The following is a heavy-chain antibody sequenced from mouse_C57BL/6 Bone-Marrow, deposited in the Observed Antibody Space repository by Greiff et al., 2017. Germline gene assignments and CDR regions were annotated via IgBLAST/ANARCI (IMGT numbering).Heavy chain of an antibody. V-gene: IGHV1-81*01. J-gene: IGHJ4*01. CDR2: IYPRSGNT. CDR1: GYTFTSYG. CDR3: ARGSYYAMDY. Sequence: QVQLQQSGAELARPGASVKLSCKASGYTFTSYGISWVKQRTGQGLEWIGEIYPRSGNTYYNEKFKGKATLTADTSSSTAYMELRSLTSEDSAVYFCARGSYYAMDYWGQGTSVTVSS.